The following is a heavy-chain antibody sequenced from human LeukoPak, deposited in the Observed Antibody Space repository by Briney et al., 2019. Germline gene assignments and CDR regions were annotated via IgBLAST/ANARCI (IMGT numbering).Heavy chain of an antibody. V-gene: IGHV4-31*03. D-gene: IGHD3-10*01. J-gene: IGHJ4*02. CDR1: ADSLSSGGHY. CDR3: ARGGNRFGGFYFDY. CDR2: IHHGGRS. Sequence: SETLSLTCTVSADSLSSGGHYWAWIRQFPGKGLESIGFIHHGGRSRHNPSLKYRVAISVDPSRKQFALKLSSVTAADTAMYYCARGGNRFGGFYFDYWGQGIQVIVSS.